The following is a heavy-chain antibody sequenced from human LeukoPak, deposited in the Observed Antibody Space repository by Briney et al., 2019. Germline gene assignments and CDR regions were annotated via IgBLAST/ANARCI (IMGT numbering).Heavy chain of an antibody. CDR1: GFTFSRYA. V-gene: IGHV3-30-3*02. CDR3: AKKFTGTTVISGDYFDY. Sequence: GGSLRLSCAASGFTFSRYAMHWVRQAPGKGLEWVAVMSSDGSKKYYADSVKGRFTISRDNSRNTLYLQMNSLRAEDTAVYYCAKKFTGTTVISGDYFDYWGQGTLVTVSS. CDR2: MSSDGSKK. J-gene: IGHJ4*02. D-gene: IGHD4-17*01.